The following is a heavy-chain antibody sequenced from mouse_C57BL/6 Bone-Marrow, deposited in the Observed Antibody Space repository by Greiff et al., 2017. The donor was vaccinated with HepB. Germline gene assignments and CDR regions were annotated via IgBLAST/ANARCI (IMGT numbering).Heavy chain of an antibody. CDR3: ARGGDYEGDY. Sequence: VQLQQSGPELVKPGASVKISCKASGYAFSSSWMNWVKQRPGKGLEWIGRIYPGDGDTNYNGKFKGKATLTADKSSSTAYMQLSSLTSEDSAVYFCARGGDYEGDYWGQGTSVTVSS. D-gene: IGHD2-4*01. CDR2: IYPGDGDT. CDR1: GYAFSSSW. J-gene: IGHJ4*01. V-gene: IGHV1-82*01.